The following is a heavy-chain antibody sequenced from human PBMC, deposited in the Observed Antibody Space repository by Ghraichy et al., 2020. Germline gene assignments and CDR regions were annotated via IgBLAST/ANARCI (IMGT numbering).Heavy chain of an antibody. J-gene: IGHJ4*02. CDR1: GGSISNDNW. CDR3: ATTKRATIDY. Sequence: SETLSLTCAVSGGSISNDNWWAWVRQSPGTGLEWIGEMHLSGNANYNLSLKSRVTISIDKSKNQFSLNLTSVTAADTAVYYCATTKRATIDYWGQGTLVTVSS. CDR2: MHLSGNA. D-gene: IGHD2-15*01. V-gene: IGHV4-4*02.